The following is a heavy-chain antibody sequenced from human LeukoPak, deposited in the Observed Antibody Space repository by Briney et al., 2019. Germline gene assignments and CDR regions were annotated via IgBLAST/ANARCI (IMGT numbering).Heavy chain of an antibody. J-gene: IGHJ5*02. CDR1: GGSINSHY. CDR3: ARGPPSSGWYGYFDP. D-gene: IGHD6-19*01. Sequence: PSETLSLTCTVSGGSINSHYWSWIRQSPGKGLEWIGSIYDSGSANYNPSLKSRVTISLETSKNQFSLKLRSVTAADTAVYYCARGPPSSGWYGYFDPWGQGTLVTVSS. V-gene: IGHV4-59*11. CDR2: IYDSGSA.